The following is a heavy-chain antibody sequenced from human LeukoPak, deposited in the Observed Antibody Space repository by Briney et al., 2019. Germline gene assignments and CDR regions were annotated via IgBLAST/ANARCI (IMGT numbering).Heavy chain of an antibody. Sequence: PGGSLKLSCTVSGDSISSSNYYWGWIRQPPGKGLGWIGNIYYSGNTYYNPSLKSRVTISLDTSKNKFSLKLSSVTAADTAVYYCASRLQSTSSFGYWGQGTLVTVSS. V-gene: IGHV4-39*01. CDR3: ASRLQSTSSFGY. CDR1: GDSISSSNYY. D-gene: IGHD4-11*01. CDR2: IYYSGNT. J-gene: IGHJ4*02.